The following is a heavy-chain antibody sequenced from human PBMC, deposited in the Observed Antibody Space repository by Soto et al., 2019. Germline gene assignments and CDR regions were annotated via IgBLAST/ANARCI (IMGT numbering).Heavy chain of an antibody. D-gene: IGHD1-26*01. CDR2: IIPIFGTA. J-gene: IGHJ6*02. CDR3: ARVFVSGSISASDHYYYYGMDV. CDR1: GGTFSSYA. V-gene: IGHV1-69*13. Sequence: SVKVSCKASGGTFSSYAISWVRQAPGQGLEWMGGIIPIFGTANYAQKFQGRVTITADESTSTAYMELSSLRSEDTAVYYCARVFVSGSISASDHYYYYGMDVWGQGTTVTVSS.